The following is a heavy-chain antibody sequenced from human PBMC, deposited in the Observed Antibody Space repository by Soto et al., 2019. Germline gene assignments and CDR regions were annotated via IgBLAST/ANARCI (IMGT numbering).Heavy chain of an antibody. D-gene: IGHD1-26*01. J-gene: IGHJ4*02. V-gene: IGHV1-69*02. CDR2: IIPILGIA. Sequence: QVQLVQSGAEVKKPGSSVKVSCKASGGTFSSYTISWVRQAPGQGLEWMGRIIPILGIANYAQKFQGRVTITADKSTSTAYMELSSLRSEDTAVYYCARGYSGSYHPLLEGGQGTLVTVSS. CDR3: ARGYSGSYHPLLE. CDR1: GGTFSSYT.